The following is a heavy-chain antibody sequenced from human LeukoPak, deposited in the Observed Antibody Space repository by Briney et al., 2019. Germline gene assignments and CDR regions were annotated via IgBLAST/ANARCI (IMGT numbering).Heavy chain of an antibody. D-gene: IGHD3-10*02. Sequence: SETLSLSCIVSGGPISSYYWSWIRLSAGKGLEWIGRIYNSGNINYNPSLKSRVTMSVDTSKNQVSLRLSSVTAADTAVYYCARDDLLYSVHYGMDVWGQGTTVTVSS. CDR2: IYNSGNI. CDR1: GGPISSYY. J-gene: IGHJ6*02. CDR3: ARDDLLYSVHYGMDV. V-gene: IGHV4-4*07.